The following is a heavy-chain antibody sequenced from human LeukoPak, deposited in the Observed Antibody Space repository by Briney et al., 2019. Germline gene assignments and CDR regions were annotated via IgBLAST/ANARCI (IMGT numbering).Heavy chain of an antibody. J-gene: IGHJ4*02. CDR3: ARDLRYYDSSGYSY. CDR1: GFTFSSYT. Sequence: GGSLRLSCAASGFTFSSYTMNWVRQAPGKGLEWVSSISSSSDYIYLADSVKGRFTISRDNSKNSLYLQMNSLIAEDTAVYYCARDLRYYDSSGYSYWGQGTLVTVSS. V-gene: IGHV3-21*04. D-gene: IGHD3-22*01. CDR2: ISSSSDYI.